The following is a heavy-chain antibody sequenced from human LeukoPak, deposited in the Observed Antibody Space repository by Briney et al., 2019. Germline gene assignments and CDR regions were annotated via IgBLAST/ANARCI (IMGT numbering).Heavy chain of an antibody. V-gene: IGHV3-23*01. J-gene: IGHJ4*02. CDR2: ISGSGGST. Sequence: GGSLRLSCAASGFTFSSYAMSWVRQAPGKGLEWVSAISGSGGSTYYADSVKGRFTISRDNSKNTLYLQMNSLRAEDTAVYYCANGQNTTMGSYYFDYWGQGTLVTVSS. CDR1: GFTFSSYA. CDR3: ANGQNTTMGSYYFDY. D-gene: IGHD5-18*01.